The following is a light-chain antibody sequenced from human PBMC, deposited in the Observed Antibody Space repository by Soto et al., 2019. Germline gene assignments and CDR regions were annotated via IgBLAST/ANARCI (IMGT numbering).Light chain of an antibody. CDR1: QTVGRNY. J-gene: IGKJ2*01. Sequence: EIVLTQSPGTLSLSPEERATLSCRASQTVGRNYLAWYQQKHGQAPRLLIYGASSRANGIPDRFSGSGSGADFTLTISRLESEDFAVYYCQQYGSSPPYTFGQGTKLEIK. CDR3: QQYGSSPPYT. V-gene: IGKV3-20*01. CDR2: GAS.